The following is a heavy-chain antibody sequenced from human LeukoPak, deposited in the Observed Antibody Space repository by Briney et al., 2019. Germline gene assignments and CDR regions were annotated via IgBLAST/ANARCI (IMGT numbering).Heavy chain of an antibody. CDR2: MNPNSGDT. J-gene: IGHJ5*02. D-gene: IGHD3-10*01. CDR1: GYTFTSYD. V-gene: IGHV1-8*01. CDR3: ARSGFGSGISFDL. Sequence: ASVKVSCKASGYTFTSYDINWVRQAPGQGLELMGWMNPNSGDTGYPQKFQGRVTMTRDTSITTAYMQLSSLRSEDTAVYYCARSGFGSGISFDLWGQGTLVTVSS.